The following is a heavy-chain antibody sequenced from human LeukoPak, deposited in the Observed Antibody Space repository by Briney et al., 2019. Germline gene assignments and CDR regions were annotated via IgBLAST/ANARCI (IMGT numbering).Heavy chain of an antibody. CDR3: AREDGGRNDYTLRATYYFDY. Sequence: SQTLSLTCTVSDASVNSGNYYWTWIRQPAGKRLEWIGRIYTSGSTNYNPSLKSRVTISIDASKNQFSLKLSSVTAADTAVYYCAREDGGRNDYTLRATYYFDYWGQGTLVTVSS. V-gene: IGHV4-61*02. CDR1: DASVNSGNYY. J-gene: IGHJ4*02. CDR2: IYTSGST. D-gene: IGHD4-11*01.